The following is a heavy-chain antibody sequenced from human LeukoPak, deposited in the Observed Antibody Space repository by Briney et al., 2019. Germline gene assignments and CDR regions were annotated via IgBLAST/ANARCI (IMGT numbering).Heavy chain of an antibody. V-gene: IGHV3-23*01. Sequence: GGSLRLSCTASGFTFSSYAMSWVRQAPGKGLQWVSAIYGSGGSTYYGGSVEGRFTISRDDSKNTLDLQMNSLRAEDTAVYYCAKEGSGWSFDIWGQGTMVTVSS. CDR2: IYGSGGST. CDR1: GFTFSSYA. D-gene: IGHD6-19*01. J-gene: IGHJ3*02. CDR3: AKEGSGWSFDI.